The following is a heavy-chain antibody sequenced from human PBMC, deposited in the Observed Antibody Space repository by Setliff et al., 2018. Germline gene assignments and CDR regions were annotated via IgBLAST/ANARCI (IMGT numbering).Heavy chain of an antibody. CDR2: IYTSWST. CDR1: GDSISSRRSY. Sequence: SETLSLTCTVSGDSISSRRSYWGWFRQPAGKGLEWIGQIYTSWSTNYNPSLKSRVTISLDTSKNQFSLSLSSVTAADTAIYYCARGGTYRYSDLWGQGTLVTVSS. CDR3: ARGGTYRYSDL. J-gene: IGHJ4*02. V-gene: IGHV4-61*09.